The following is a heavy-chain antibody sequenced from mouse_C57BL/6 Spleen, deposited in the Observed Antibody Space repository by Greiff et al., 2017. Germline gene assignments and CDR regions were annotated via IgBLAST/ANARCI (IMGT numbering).Heavy chain of an antibody. V-gene: IGHV5-6*01. CDR1: GFTFSSYG. J-gene: IGHJ2*01. Sequence: EVQRVESGGDLVKPGGSLKLSCAASGFTFSSYGMSWVRQTPDKRLEWVATISSGGSYTYYPDSVKGRFTISRDNAKNTLYLQMSSLKSEDTAMYYCARLTGGPSYFGYWGQGTTLTVSS. CDR3: ARLTGGPSYFGY. CDR2: ISSGGSYT.